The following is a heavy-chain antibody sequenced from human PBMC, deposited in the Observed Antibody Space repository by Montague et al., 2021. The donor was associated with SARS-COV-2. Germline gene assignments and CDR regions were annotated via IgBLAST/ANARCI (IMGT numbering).Heavy chain of an antibody. Sequence: SETLSLTCVVSGASVTSPNWWSWVRQAPGKGLEWFGEINHRGTINYNPPPKSRVTISVDKSKNNFFLRLRSVTAADTAFYFCARVADIDVFGSYFDDWGQGTLVTVTS. J-gene: IGHJ4*02. V-gene: IGHV4-4*02. CDR2: INHRGTI. D-gene: IGHD5-12*01. CDR3: ARVADIDVFGSYFDD. CDR1: GASVTSPNW.